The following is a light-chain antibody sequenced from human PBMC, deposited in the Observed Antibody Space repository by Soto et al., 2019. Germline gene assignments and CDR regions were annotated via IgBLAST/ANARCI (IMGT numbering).Light chain of an antibody. CDR1: QSISSW. CDR3: QQYSTYSRT. J-gene: IGKJ1*01. V-gene: IGKV1-5*03. Sequence: DIQMTQSPSTLSASLGDRVTITCRASQSISSWLAWYQQKPGKAPNLLIYKASSLESGVPSRFSGSGSGTEFTLTISSLQPDDFATYYCQQYSTYSRTFGQGTKVEIK. CDR2: KAS.